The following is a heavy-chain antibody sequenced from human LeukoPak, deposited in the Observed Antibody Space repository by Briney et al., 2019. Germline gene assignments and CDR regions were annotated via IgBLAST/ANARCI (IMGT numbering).Heavy chain of an antibody. CDR1: GYTFTSYD. V-gene: IGHV1-8*01. J-gene: IGHJ6*03. CDR2: MNPNSGNT. D-gene: IGHD5-18*01. CDR3: ARGFRGYSYGSSSYCYYYMDV. Sequence: ASVKVSCKASGYTFTSYDINWVRQATGQGLEWMGWMNPNSGNTGYAQKFQGRVTMTRNTSISTAYMELSSLRSEDTAVYYCARGFRGYSYGSSSYCYYYMDVWGKGTTVTVSS.